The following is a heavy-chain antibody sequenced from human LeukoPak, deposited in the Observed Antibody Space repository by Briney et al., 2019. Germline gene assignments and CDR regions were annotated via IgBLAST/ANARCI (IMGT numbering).Heavy chain of an antibody. CDR1: GFTFSSYD. CDR3: ARDVRYYYDSSGYTPRGYYFDY. D-gene: IGHD3-22*01. J-gene: IGHJ4*02. V-gene: IGHV3-48*03. CDR2: ISADGSTV. Sequence: PPGGSLRLSCAASGFTFSSYDMNWVRQAPGKGLEWVSYISADGSTVYADSVKGRFTISRDNAKNSLYLQMNSLRAEDTAVYYCARDVRYYYDSSGYTPRGYYFDYWGQGTLVTVSS.